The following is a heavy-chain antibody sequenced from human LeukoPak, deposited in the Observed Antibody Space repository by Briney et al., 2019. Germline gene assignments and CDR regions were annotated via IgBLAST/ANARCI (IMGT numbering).Heavy chain of an antibody. D-gene: IGHD7-27*01. CDR3: GRCWGSVTDY. Sequence: KPGESLKISCKGSGYSFTSYWIGWVRQMPGKGLEWMGIIYPSDSDTRYSPSFQGHVTISADKSTSIAYLQWSSLKASDTAIYYCGRCWGSVTDYWGQGTLVTVSS. V-gene: IGHV5-51*03. CDR2: IYPSDSDT. J-gene: IGHJ4*02. CDR1: GYSFTSYW.